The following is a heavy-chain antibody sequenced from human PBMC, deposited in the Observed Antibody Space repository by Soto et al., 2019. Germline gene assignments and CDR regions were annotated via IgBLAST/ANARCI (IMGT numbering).Heavy chain of an antibody. D-gene: IGHD2-15*01. V-gene: IGHV3-30-3*01. CDR2: LSYNGVTT. J-gene: IGHJ3*01. CDR3: VRELGMGGFDV. Sequence: QVQVVESGGGVVQPGRSLRLSCVASGFTFNTYSTHWVRRAPGQGLVEWVAVLSYNGVTTYYADSVEGRFTISRDDSKNTLYLQMNSLRPEDTAVYHCVRELGMGGFDVWGQGTMVSVS. CDR1: GFTFNTYS.